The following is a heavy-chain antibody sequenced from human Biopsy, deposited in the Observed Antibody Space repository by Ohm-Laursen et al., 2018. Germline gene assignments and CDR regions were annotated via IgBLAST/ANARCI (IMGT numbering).Heavy chain of an antibody. J-gene: IGHJ6*02. V-gene: IGHV4-4*07. Sequence: GTLSLTWTVSGGSISSYYWNWIRQPPGKGLEWIGRIYSSGFTVYNPSLKSRVSMSIDTSKNQFSLKLASVTAADTAVYYCARDSGILNYGNFKYYHYYGMDVWGQGTKVTVSS. D-gene: IGHD4-11*01. CDR1: GGSISSYY. CDR3: ARDSGILNYGNFKYYHYYGMDV. CDR2: IYSSGFT.